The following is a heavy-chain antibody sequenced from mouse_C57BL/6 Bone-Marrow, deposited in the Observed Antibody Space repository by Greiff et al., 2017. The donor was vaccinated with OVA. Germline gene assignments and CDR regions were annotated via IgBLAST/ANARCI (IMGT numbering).Heavy chain of an antibody. Sequence: EVHLVESGGGLVKPGGSLKLSCAASGFTFSDYGMNWVRQAPEKGLEWVAYISSGSSTIYYADTVKGRFTISRDNAKNTLFLQMTSLRSEDTAMYYCARSDYDYFDYWGQGTTLTVSS. V-gene: IGHV5-17*01. CDR1: GFTFSDYG. D-gene: IGHD2-4*01. CDR3: ARSDYDYFDY. CDR2: ISSGSSTI. J-gene: IGHJ2*01.